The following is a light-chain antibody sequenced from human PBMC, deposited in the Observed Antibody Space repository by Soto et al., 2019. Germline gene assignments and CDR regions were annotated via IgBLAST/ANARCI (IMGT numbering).Light chain of an antibody. J-gene: IGKJ1*01. CDR1: QSIISW. Sequence: DIQMTKSPSTLSASVRDRVTITCRASQSIISWLAWYQQKPGKAPKLLIYKASILQSGVPSRFSGSGSGTEFTLTISSLQPDDFATYYCQQYLSQWTFGQGTKVDIK. CDR2: KAS. CDR3: QQYLSQWT. V-gene: IGKV1-5*03.